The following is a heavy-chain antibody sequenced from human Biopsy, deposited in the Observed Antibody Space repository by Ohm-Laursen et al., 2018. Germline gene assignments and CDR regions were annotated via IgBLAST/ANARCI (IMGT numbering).Heavy chain of an antibody. CDR2: ISHTGYT. D-gene: IGHD4-23*01. V-gene: IGHV4-59*11. CDR3: ARGSNEYGGLYFPH. CDR1: GGSFTGHY. Sequence: GTLSLTCTVSGGSFTGHYWTWIRQPPGQGLEWIGHISHTGYTSYKSSLKSRVTISLDNSRKHFSLRLTSLAAADTAVYYCARGSNEYGGLYFPHWGQGTLVTVSS. J-gene: IGHJ1*01.